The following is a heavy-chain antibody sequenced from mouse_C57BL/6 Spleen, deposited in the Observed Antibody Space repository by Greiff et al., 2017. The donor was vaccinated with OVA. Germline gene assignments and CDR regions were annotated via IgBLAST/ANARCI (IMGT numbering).Heavy chain of an antibody. CDR3: ARALDSSGPAWFAY. J-gene: IGHJ3*01. V-gene: IGHV1-72*01. CDR1: GYTFTSYW. D-gene: IGHD3-2*02. CDR2: IDPNSGGT. Sequence: VQLQQPGAELVKPGASVKLSCKASGYTFTSYWMHWVKQRPGRGLEWIGRIDPNSGGTKYNEKFKSKATLTVDKPSSTAYMQLSSLTSEDSAVYYCARALDSSGPAWFAYWGQGTLVTVSA.